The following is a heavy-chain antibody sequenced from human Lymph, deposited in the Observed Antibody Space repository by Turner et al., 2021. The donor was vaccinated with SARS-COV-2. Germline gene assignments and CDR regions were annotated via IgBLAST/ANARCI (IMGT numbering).Heavy chain of an antibody. D-gene: IGHD7-27*01. CDR1: GGSFSGYY. V-gene: IGHV4-34*01. CDR3: ARVWVRWWYFDL. Sequence: QVQLPQWGAGLLKPSETLSLTCAVYGGSFSGYYWSWIRQPPGKGLEWIGEINHTGSTNYNPSLKSRVTISVDTSKNQFSLKLSSVTAADTAVYYCARVWVRWWYFDLWGRGTLVTVSS. J-gene: IGHJ2*01. CDR2: INHTGST.